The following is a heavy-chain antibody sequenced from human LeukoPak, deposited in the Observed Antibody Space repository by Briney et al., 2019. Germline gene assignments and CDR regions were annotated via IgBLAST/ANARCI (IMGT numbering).Heavy chain of an antibody. CDR1: GFTFSSNW. Sequence: GGSLRLSCAASGFTFSSNWMHWVRQAPGKGLEWVSVIYSGGSTYYADSVKGRFTISRDNSKNTLYLQMNSLRAEDTAVYYCARGLSSSWPSVDYWGQGTLVTVSS. CDR3: ARGLSSSWPSVDY. CDR2: IYSGGST. V-gene: IGHV3-53*01. D-gene: IGHD6-13*01. J-gene: IGHJ4*02.